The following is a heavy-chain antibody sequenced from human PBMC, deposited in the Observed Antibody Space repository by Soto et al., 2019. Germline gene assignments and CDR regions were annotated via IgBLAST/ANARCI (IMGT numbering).Heavy chain of an antibody. V-gene: IGHV3-30-3*01. J-gene: IGHJ4*02. CDR2: ISYDGSNK. CDR3: ARDHLWAFDY. D-gene: IGHD2-21*01. Sequence: GGSLRLSCAASGFTFSSYAMHWVRQAPGKGLEWVAVISYDGSNKYYADSVKGRFTISRDNTKDSLYLQMNSLRVEDTAVYYCARDHLWAFDYWAQGILVTVSS. CDR1: GFTFSSYA.